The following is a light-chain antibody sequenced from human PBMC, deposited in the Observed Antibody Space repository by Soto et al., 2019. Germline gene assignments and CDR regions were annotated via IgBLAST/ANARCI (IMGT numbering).Light chain of an antibody. CDR2: DAS. Sequence: EIVLTQSPGTLSLSPGERATLSCRASQSISSNYLAWYQQTPGQAPRLLIYDASSRAAGIPDRFSGSGSGTDFTLTISRLEPEDFGMYYCQQYGGSPQTFG. CDR3: QQYGGSPQT. J-gene: IGKJ1*01. CDR1: QSISSNY. V-gene: IGKV3-20*01.